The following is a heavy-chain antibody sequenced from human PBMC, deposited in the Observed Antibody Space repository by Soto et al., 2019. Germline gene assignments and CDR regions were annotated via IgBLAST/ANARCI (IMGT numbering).Heavy chain of an antibody. CDR1: GYSFAGYW. V-gene: IGHV5-10-1*01. D-gene: IGHD6-19*01. CDR3: ARARCTSGWYLLPPRYFDY. J-gene: IGHJ4*01. CDR2: IDPSASQT. Sequence: GESLKISCKGSGYSFAGYWITCVRQKPGKGLEWMGRIDPSASQTYYSPSFRGHVTISVTKAIPTVFLQWSSLRSEDTAVYYCARARCTSGWYLLPPRYFDYWGHGTPVTVSS.